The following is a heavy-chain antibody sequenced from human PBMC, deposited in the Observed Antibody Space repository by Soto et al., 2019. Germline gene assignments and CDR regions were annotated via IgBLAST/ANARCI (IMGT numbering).Heavy chain of an antibody. CDR2: IWYDGSNK. J-gene: IGHJ4*02. V-gene: IGHV3-33*01. CDR3: ASDPYRGGDYDDDY. CDR1: GFTFSSYG. Sequence: GGSLRLSCAASGFTFSSYGMHWVRQAPGKGLEWVAIIWYDGSNKYYADSVKGRFTISRDNSKNMLFLQMNSLRVEDTAVYYCASDPYRGGDYDDDYSCQGTLVTGSS. D-gene: IGHD2-21*01.